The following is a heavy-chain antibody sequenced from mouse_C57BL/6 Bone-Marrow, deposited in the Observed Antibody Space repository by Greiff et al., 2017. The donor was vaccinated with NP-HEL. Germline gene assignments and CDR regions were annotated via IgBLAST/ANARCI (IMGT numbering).Heavy chain of an antibody. Sequence: VQLQQSGPGLVAPSQSLSITCTVSGFSLTSYAISWVRQPPGKGLEWLGVIWTGGGTNYNSALKSRLSISKDNSKSQVFLKMNSLQTDDTARYYCARNGGYGNFPYWYFDVWGTGTTVTVSS. CDR2: IWTGGGT. D-gene: IGHD2-1*01. CDR1: GFSLTSYA. CDR3: ARNGGYGNFPYWYFDV. V-gene: IGHV2-9-1*01. J-gene: IGHJ1*03.